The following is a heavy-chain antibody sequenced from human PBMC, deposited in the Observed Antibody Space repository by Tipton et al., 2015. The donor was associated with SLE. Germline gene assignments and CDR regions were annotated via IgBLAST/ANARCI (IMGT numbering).Heavy chain of an antibody. J-gene: IGHJ3*02. V-gene: IGHV4-34*01. D-gene: IGHD4-17*01. Sequence: TLSLTCAVYGGSISSSSSYYWAWIRQPPGKGVEWIGEINHRGSTSYNPSLKSRVTISVDTSKNQFSLNLSSVTAADTAVYYCAGARADYGYGFDIWGQGAMVTVSS. CDR2: INHRGST. CDR3: AGARADYGYGFDI. CDR1: GGSISSSSSYY.